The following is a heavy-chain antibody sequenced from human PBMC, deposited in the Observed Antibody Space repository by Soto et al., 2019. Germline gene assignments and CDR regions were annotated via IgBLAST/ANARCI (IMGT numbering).Heavy chain of an antibody. J-gene: IGHJ5*02. Sequence: LSLTCAVSGGSISSGGYSWSWIRQPPGKGLESIGYIYHSGSTYYNPSLKSRVTISVDRSKNQFSLKLSSVTAADTAVYYCARGSAAAAGTGWFDPWGQGTLVTVSS. CDR3: ARGSAAAAGTGWFDP. D-gene: IGHD6-13*01. CDR2: IYHSGST. V-gene: IGHV4-30-2*01. CDR1: GGSISSGGYS.